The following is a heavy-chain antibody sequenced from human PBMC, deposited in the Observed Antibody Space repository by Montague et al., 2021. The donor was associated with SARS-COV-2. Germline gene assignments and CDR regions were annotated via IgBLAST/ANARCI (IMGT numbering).Heavy chain of an antibody. J-gene: IGHJ4*02. CDR1: GDSVSSNTVA. CDR3: ARDSEYSIDY. V-gene: IGHV6-1*01. CDR2: TYYRSKWYN. Sequence: CAISGDSVSSNTVACNWFRQSPSRGLEWLGRTYYRSKWYNDYAVSMQSRVTINPDTPKNQFSLHVNSVTPEDTAVYYCARDSEYSIDYLGQGLLVTVSS. D-gene: IGHD6-6*01.